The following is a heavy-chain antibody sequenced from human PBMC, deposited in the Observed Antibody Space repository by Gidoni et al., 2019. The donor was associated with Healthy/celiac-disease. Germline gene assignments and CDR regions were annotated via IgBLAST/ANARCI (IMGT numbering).Heavy chain of an antibody. D-gene: IGHD2-15*01. J-gene: IGHJ6*02. CDR3: AREIFGYYGMDV. V-gene: IGHV1-2*04. CDR2: INPNSGGT. Sequence: HVHLVQSGAEVQKPGASVKVSCKASGYTFTGYYMHWVRQAPGQGLEWMGWINPNSGGTNYAQKFQGWVTMTRDTYISTAYMELSRLRSDDTAVYYCAREIFGYYGMDVWGQGTTVTVSS. CDR1: GYTFTGYY.